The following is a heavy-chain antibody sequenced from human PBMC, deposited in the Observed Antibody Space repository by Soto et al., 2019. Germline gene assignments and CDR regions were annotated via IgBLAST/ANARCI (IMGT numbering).Heavy chain of an antibody. D-gene: IGHD6-6*01. J-gene: IGHJ6*02. CDR1: GYTFTGYY. CDR3: ARVREAARPLADGMDV. V-gene: IGHV1-2*04. Sequence: ASVKVSCKASGYTFTGYYMHWVRQAPGQGLEWMGWINPNSGGTNYAQKFQGWVTMTRGTSISTAYMELSRLRSDDTAVYYCARVREAARPLADGMDVWGQGTTVTVSS. CDR2: INPNSGGT.